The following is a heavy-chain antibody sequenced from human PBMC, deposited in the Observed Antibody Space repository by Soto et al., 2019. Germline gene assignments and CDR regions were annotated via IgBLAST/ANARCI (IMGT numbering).Heavy chain of an antibody. CDR2: IIPIFGTA. CDR3: ARDRVYYDSSGYYPLDY. D-gene: IGHD3-22*01. J-gene: IGHJ4*02. V-gene: IGHV1-69*06. Sequence: QVQLVQSGAEVKKPGSSVKVSCKASGGTFSSYAISWVRQAPGQGLEWMGGIIPIFGTANYAQKFRGRVTITADKSTSTAYMELSSLRSEDTAVYYCARDRVYYDSSGYYPLDYWGQGTLVTVSS. CDR1: GGTFSSYA.